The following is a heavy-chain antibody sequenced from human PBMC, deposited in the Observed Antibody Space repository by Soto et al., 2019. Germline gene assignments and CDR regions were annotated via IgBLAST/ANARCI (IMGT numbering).Heavy chain of an antibody. CDR2: IYYSGST. V-gene: IGHV4-59*01. CDR1: GGSISSYY. Sequence: PSETLSLTCTVSGGSISSYYWSWIRQPPGKGLEWIGYIYYSGSTNYNPSLKSRVTISVDTSKNQFSLKLSSVTAADTAVYYCARSGAAAAWFDPWGQGTLVPSPQ. J-gene: IGHJ5*02. CDR3: ARSGAAAAWFDP. D-gene: IGHD6-13*01.